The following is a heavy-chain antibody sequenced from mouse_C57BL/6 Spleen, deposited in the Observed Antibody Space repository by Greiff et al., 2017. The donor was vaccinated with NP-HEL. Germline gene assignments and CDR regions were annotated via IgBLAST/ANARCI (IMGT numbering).Heavy chain of an antibody. J-gene: IGHJ1*03. CDR1: GYTFTSYG. CDR2: IYPRSGNT. D-gene: IGHD2-4*01. Sequence: VQLQQSGAELARPGASVKLSCKASGYTFTSYGISWVKQRTGQGLEWIGEIYPRSGNTYYNEKFKGKATLTADKSSSTAYMELRSLTSEDSAVSFCARDYDYDEYFDVWGTGTTVTVSS. CDR3: ARDYDYDEYFDV. V-gene: IGHV1-81*01.